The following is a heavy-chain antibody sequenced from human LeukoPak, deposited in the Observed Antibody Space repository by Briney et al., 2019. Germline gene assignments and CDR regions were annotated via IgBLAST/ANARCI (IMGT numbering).Heavy chain of an antibody. D-gene: IGHD3-22*01. CDR1: GFTFSSYW. Sequence: GGSLRLSCAASGFTFSSYWMSWVRQAPGKGLEWVANIKQDGSEKYYVDSVKGRFTISRDNAKNSLYLQMNSLRAEDTAVYYCARPRGYDTRDFDHWGQGALVTVSS. CDR2: IKQDGSEK. J-gene: IGHJ4*02. V-gene: IGHV3-7*01. CDR3: ARPRGYDTRDFDH.